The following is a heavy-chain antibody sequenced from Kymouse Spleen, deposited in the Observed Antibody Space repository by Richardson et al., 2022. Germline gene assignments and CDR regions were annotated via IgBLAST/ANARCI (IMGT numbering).Heavy chain of an antibody. CDR3: ARDLGGDFDYYYYGMDV. Sequence: EVQLVESGGGLVQPGGSLRLSCAASGFTFSSYWMSWVRQAPGKGLEWVANIKQDGSEKYYVDSVKGRFTISRDNAKNSLYLQMNSLRAEDTAVYYCARDLGGDFDYYYYGMDVWGQGTTVTVSS. CDR1: GFTFSSYW. V-gene: IGHV3-7*01. D-gene: IGHD2-21*02,IGHD4-17*01. J-gene: IGHJ6*02. CDR2: IKQDGSEK.